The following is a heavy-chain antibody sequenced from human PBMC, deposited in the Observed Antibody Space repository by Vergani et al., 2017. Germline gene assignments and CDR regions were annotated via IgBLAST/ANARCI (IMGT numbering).Heavy chain of an antibody. D-gene: IGHD2-2*01. CDR2: IDPNSVDT. CDR3: ARVIVGWSRTNCFADH. V-gene: IGHV1-2*06. CDR1: GFTFTSYH. Sequence: QVQLVQSGAEVKKPGASVRVSCKASGFTFTSYHIHWVRQAPGQGLDWLGRIDPNSVDTRYSQRCQDRVTITRDTSINTAYMEMTRLRPDDTAIYYCARVIVGWSRTNCFADHWGQGTLVTVSS. J-gene: IGHJ4*02.